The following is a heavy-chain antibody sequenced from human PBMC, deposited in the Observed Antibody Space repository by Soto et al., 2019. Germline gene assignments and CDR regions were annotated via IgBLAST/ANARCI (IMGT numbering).Heavy chain of an antibody. V-gene: IGHV4-34*01. Sequence: QVQLQQWGAGLLKPSETLSLTCAVYGGSFSGYYWTWIRQPPGTGLEWIGGINHSGSTNYNPSLKSRVTISVDTSKNQFSLKLTSVTAADTAVYYCARDKITGLFDYWGQGTRVTVSS. CDR1: GGSFSGYY. CDR2: INHSGST. CDR3: ARDKITGLFDY. D-gene: IGHD2-8*02. J-gene: IGHJ4*02.